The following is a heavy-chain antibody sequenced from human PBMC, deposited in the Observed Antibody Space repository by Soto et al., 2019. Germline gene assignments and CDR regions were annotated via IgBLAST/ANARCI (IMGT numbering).Heavy chain of an antibody. V-gene: IGHV2-5*02. CDR3: AHRDDLYYFDY. D-gene: IGHD2-21*02. J-gene: IGHJ4*02. CDR1: GFSLSTSGVG. Sequence: QITLKESGPTLVIPTQTLKLTCTFSGFSLSTSGVGVGWIRQPPGKALEWLALIYWDDDKRYSPSLKSRLTITKDTSKNQVVLTMTNMDPVDTDTYYCAHRDDLYYFDYWGQGTLVTVSS. CDR2: IYWDDDK.